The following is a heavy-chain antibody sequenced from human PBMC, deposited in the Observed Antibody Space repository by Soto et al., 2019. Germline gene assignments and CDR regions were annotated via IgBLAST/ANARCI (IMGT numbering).Heavy chain of an antibody. D-gene: IGHD2-21*01. CDR2: ISWNSGNI. Sequence: EVQLVESGGGLVHPGRSLRLSCTASGFTFDDYAMHWVRQAPGKGLEWISSISWNSGNIVYADSVRGRFTISRDNAKTSLHLQMNPPSAEDTAFYACTKGAITNCFSAFDSWGQGTRVTVSS. J-gene: IGHJ3*01. V-gene: IGHV3-9*01. CDR3: TKGAITNCFSAFDS. CDR1: GFTFDDYA.